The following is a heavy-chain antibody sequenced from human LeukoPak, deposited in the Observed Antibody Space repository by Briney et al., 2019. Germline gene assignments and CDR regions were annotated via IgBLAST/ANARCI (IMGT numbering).Heavy chain of an antibody. CDR3: ARYYDFWSGLEINYGMYV. J-gene: IGHJ6*02. D-gene: IGHD3-3*01. CDR1: GYTFTSYD. CDR2: MNPNSGNT. V-gene: IGHV1-8*01. Sequence: GASVKVSCKASGYTFTSYDINWVRQATGQGLEWMGWMNPNSGNTGYAQKFQGRVTMTRNTSISTAYMELSSLRSEDTAVYYCARYYDFWSGLEINYGMYVWGQGTTVTVSS.